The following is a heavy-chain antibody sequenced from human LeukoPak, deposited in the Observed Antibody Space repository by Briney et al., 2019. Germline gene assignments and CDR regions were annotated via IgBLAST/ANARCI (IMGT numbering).Heavy chain of an antibody. D-gene: IGHD3-10*01. CDR3: VIAVGVAYHLYYFHIYV. Sequence: PSETLSLTCAVSGGSFSGYYWSWIRQAQGKGLEWIGEINHSGSTNYNPSLKRRVTISTNTPQDQFSRKLTSLTVAETAIYYFVIAVGVAYHLYYFHIYVWGNGNTVTVSS. V-gene: IGHV4-34*01. CDR1: GGSFSGYY. CDR2: INHSGST. J-gene: IGHJ6*03.